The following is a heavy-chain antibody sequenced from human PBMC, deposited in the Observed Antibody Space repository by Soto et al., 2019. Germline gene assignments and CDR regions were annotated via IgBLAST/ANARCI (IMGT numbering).Heavy chain of an antibody. D-gene: IGHD2-15*01. Sequence: QMQLVQSGPEVKKPGTSVKVSCKTSGFTFSNSAVQWVQQARGQHLEWIGGIVVGRNNTNYAQKFQERVTITRDMSTSTAYMELRSLRCDDTAVYYCTAGGSSWYFDIWGRGTLVTVSS. V-gene: IGHV1-58*01. CDR3: TAGGSSWYFDI. CDR2: IVVGRNNT. J-gene: IGHJ2*01. CDR1: GFTFSNSA.